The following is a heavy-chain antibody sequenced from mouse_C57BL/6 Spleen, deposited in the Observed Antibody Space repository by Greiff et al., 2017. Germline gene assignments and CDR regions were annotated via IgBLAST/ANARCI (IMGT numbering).Heavy chain of an antibody. D-gene: IGHD2-5*01. CDR3: ARNSNYLFDY. CDR1: GYTFTSYW. J-gene: IGHJ2*01. V-gene: IGHV1-59*01. Sequence: QVQLQQPGADLVRPGTSVKLSCKASGYTFTSYWMPWVKQRPGQGLEWIGVIDPSDSYTNYNQKFKGKATLTVDTSSSTAYMQLSSLTSEDSAVYYCARNSNYLFDYWGQGTTLTVSS. CDR2: IDPSDSYT.